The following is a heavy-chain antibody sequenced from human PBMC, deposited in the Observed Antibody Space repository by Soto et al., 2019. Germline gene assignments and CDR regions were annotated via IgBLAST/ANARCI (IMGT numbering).Heavy chain of an antibody. Sequence: QVQLQQWGAGLLKPSETLSLNCAVTGGSLSGYYWSWIRQAPGKGLEWIGEVKDGGHTNYSPSLRDRVTISSDSSNKQFSLRLNSVTAADTGVYYCARGQEGVVATHWDQGSLVTVSS. D-gene: IGHD5-12*01. CDR2: VKDGGHT. J-gene: IGHJ4*02. CDR3: ARGQEGVVATH. V-gene: IGHV4-34*01. CDR1: GGSLSGYY.